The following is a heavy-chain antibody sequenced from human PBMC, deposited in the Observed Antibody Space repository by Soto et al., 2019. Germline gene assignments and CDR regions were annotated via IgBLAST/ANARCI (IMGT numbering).Heavy chain of an antibody. CDR1: GGSFSGYY. D-gene: IGHD2-2*01. V-gene: IGHV4-34*01. CDR2: VNHSGST. J-gene: IGHJ4*02. Sequence: PSETLSLTCAVHGGSFSGYYWDWIRQPPGKGLEWIGEVNHSGSTYYNPSLKSRVTISVDRSKNQFSLKLSSVTAADTAVYYCARVPDYWGQGILVTVSS. CDR3: ARVPDY.